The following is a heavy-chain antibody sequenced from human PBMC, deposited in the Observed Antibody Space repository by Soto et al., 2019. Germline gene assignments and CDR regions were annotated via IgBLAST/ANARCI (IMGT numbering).Heavy chain of an antibody. CDR2: INTYNFNT. CDR1: GYTFTNYG. Sequence: GASVKVSFKASGYTFTNYGISCLRHAPGQLLEWMLWINTYNFNTNHAQKLQGRVTMTTYTSTSTAYMELRSLRSDYTAVYYCARGVGSGTYYNQYKWFDPWGQGTLVTVSS. CDR3: ARGVGSGTYYNQYKWFDP. D-gene: IGHD3-10*01. V-gene: IGHV1-18*01. J-gene: IGHJ5*02.